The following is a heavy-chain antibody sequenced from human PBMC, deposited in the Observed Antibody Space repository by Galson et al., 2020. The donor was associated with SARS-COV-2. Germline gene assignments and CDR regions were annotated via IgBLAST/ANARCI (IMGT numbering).Heavy chain of an antibody. CDR1: GGIFKNYA. J-gene: IGHJ5*02. CDR3: ARAYSSGWEYGVDP. V-gene: IGHV1-69*13. Sequence: SVKVSCKTSGGIFKNYAISWVRRAPGQRFEWMGAIMPMFGTTKYAQKFQDRVTLSADDSTTTAYMELSGLTFEDTAVYYCARAYSSGWEYGVDPWGQGTLVTVSS. CDR2: IMPMFGTT. D-gene: IGHD6-19*01.